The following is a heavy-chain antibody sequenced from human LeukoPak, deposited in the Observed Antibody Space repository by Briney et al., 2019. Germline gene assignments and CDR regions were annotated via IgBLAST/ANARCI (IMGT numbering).Heavy chain of an antibody. V-gene: IGHV4-4*02. D-gene: IGHD3-22*01. J-gene: IGHJ4*02. CDR1: GGSISSSNW. CDR3: ARGQAYYYDSSGYRLFFDY. Sequence: RTSETLSLTCAVSGGSISSSNWWSWVRQPPGKGLEWIGEIYHSGSTNYNPSLKSRVTISVDKSKNQFSLKLSSVTAADTAVYYCARGQAYYYDSSGYRLFFDYWGQGTLVTVSS. CDR2: IYHSGST.